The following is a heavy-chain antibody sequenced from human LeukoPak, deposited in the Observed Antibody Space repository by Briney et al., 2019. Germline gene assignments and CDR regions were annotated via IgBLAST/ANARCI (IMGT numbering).Heavy chain of an antibody. V-gene: IGHV1-18*01. CDR3: ARDLENYSGSYYGY. Sequence: ASVKVSCKASGYTFTSYGISWVRQAPGQGLEWMGWISAYNGNTNYAQKPQGRVTMTTDTSTSTAYMELRSLRSDDTAVYYCARDLENYSGSYYGYWGQGTLVTVSS. CDR1: GYTFTSYG. D-gene: IGHD1-26*01. CDR2: ISAYNGNT. J-gene: IGHJ4*02.